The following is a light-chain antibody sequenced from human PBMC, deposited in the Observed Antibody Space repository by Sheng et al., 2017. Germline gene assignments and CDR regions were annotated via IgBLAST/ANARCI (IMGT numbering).Light chain of an antibody. Sequence: AIRMTQSPSSFSASTGDRVTITCRASQGISSALAWYQQKPGKAPKLLIYDASSLESGVPSRFSGSGSGTDFTLTISSLQPEDFATYYCQQFNSYPITFGQGTRLEIK. CDR1: QGISSA. J-gene: IGKJ5*01. CDR2: DAS. V-gene: IGKV1-13*02. CDR3: QQFNSYPIT.